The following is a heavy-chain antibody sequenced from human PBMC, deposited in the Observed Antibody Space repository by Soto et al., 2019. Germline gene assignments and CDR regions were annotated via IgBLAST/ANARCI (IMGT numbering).Heavy chain of an antibody. CDR3: AGDGDVSDYYMGV. J-gene: IGHJ6*03. CDR1: GFTFSSYS. V-gene: IGHV3-21*01. Sequence: EVQLVESGGGLVKPGGSLRLSCAASGFTFSSYSMNWVRQAPGKGLEWVSSISSSSSYIYYADSVKGRFTISRDNAKNSVYVQMNSLRAEDTAVYYCAGDGDVSDYYMGVWGKGNTVTVSS. CDR2: ISSSSSYI. D-gene: IGHD3-10*01.